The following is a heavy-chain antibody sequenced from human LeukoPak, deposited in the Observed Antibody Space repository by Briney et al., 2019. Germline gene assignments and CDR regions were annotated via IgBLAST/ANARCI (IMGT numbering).Heavy chain of an antibody. V-gene: IGHV1-24*01. CDR2: FDTEDGET. D-gene: IGHD5-18*01. J-gene: IGHJ5*02. CDR1: GYTLTELS. CDR3: ATAFGGYSYGSLWFDP. Sequence: GASVKVSCTVSGYTLTELSMHWVRQAPGKGLEWMGGFDTEDGETIYAQKFQGRVTMTEDTSTDTAYMELSSLRSEDTAVYYCATAFGGYSYGSLWFDPWGQGTLVTVSS.